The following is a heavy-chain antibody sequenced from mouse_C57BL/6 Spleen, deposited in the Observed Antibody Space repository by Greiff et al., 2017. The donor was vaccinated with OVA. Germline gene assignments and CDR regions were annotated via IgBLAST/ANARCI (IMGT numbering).Heavy chain of an antibody. D-gene: IGHD1-1*01. J-gene: IGHJ1*03. CDR1: GFTFSNYW. Sequence: EVKLVESGGGLVQPGGSMKLSCVASGFTFSNYWMNWVRQSPEKGLEWVAQIRLKSDNYATHYAESVKGRFTISRDDSKSSVYLQMNNLRAEDTRIYYCTGDYGSSYWYFDVWGTGTTVTVSS. CDR2: IRLKSDNYAT. CDR3: TGDYGSSYWYFDV. V-gene: IGHV6-3*01.